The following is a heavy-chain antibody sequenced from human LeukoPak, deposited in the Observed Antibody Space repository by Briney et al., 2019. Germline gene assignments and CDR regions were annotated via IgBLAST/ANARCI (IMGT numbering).Heavy chain of an antibody. Sequence: SVKVSCKASGGTVSSYAISWVRQATGQGLEWVGRIIPIFGIANYAQKFQGRVTITADKSTSTAYMELSSLWSEDSAVYYSARGGQLLLWFGELWADAFDIWGQWTMVTVSS. V-gene: IGHV1-69*04. J-gene: IGHJ3*02. D-gene: IGHD3-10*01. CDR2: IIPIFGIA. CDR1: GGTVSSYA. CDR3: ARGGQLLLWFGELWADAFDI.